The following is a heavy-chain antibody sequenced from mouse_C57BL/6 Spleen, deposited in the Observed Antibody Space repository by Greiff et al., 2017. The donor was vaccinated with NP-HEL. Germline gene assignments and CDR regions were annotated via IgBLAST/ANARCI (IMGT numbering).Heavy chain of an antibody. CDR3: ARDYSQGFAY. Sequence: EVKLEESGPGLVKPSQSLSLTCSVTGYSITSGYYWNWIRQFPGNKLEWMGYISYDGSNNYNPSLKNRISITRDTSKNQFFLKLNSVTTEDTATYYCARDYSQGFAYWGQGTLVTVSA. V-gene: IGHV3-6*01. CDR1: GYSITSGYY. CDR2: ISYDGSN. D-gene: IGHD1-1*01. J-gene: IGHJ3*01.